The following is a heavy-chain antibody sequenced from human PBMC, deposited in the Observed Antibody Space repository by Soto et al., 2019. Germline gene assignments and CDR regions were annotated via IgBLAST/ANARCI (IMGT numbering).Heavy chain of an antibody. CDR2: IYYSGST. V-gene: IGHV4-59*01. J-gene: IGHJ3*02. CDR1: GGSISSYY. D-gene: IGHD6-19*01. Sequence: SETLSLTCTVSGGSISSYYWSWVRQPPGKGLEWIGYIYYSGSTNYNPTLKSRVTISVDTSKNQFSLKLSSVTAADTAVYYCARTPSAWQAFDIWGQGTMVTVSS. CDR3: ARTPSAWQAFDI.